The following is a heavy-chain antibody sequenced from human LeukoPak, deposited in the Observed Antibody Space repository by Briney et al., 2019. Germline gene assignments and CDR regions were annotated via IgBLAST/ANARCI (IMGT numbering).Heavy chain of an antibody. J-gene: IGHJ4*02. Sequence: GGSLRLSCAASGFAFSGYSMNWVRQAPGKGLEWLSYISSGSSTIYYADSVKGRFTISRDNAKNSLYLQMNSLRAEDTAVCYCARSRTGNYFDYWGQGTLVTVSS. CDR2: ISSGSSTI. V-gene: IGHV3-48*01. CDR1: GFAFSGYS. CDR3: ARSRTGNYFDY. D-gene: IGHD2-8*02.